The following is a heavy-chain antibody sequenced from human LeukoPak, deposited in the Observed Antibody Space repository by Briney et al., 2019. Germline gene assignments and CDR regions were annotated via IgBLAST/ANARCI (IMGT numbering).Heavy chain of an antibody. V-gene: IGHV3-NL1*01. CDR1: GFNFADYA. CDR2: IYSGGST. Sequence: PGGSLRLSCAASGFNFADYAMHWVRQAPGKGLEWVSVIYSGGSTYYADSVKGRFTISRDNSKNTLYLQMNSLGAEDTAVYYCARDLKKRPVASGALDYWGQGTLVTVSS. J-gene: IGHJ4*02. D-gene: IGHD3-10*01. CDR3: ARDLKKRPVASGALDY.